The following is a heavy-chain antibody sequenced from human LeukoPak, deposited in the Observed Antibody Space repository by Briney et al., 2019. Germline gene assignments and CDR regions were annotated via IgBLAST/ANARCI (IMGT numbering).Heavy chain of an antibody. CDR1: GGSISSYY. CDR3: ARYPYYYDSSGYH. CDR2: IYYSGST. J-gene: IGHJ4*02. Sequence: SETLSLTCTVSGGSISSYYWSWIRQPPGKGLEWIGYIYYSGSTNYNPSLKSRVTISVDTSKNQFSLKLNSVTAADTAVYYCARYPYYYDSSGYHWGQGTLVTVSS. V-gene: IGHV4-59*08. D-gene: IGHD3-22*01.